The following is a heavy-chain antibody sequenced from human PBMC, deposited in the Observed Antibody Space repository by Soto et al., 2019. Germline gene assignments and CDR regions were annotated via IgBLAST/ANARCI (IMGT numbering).Heavy chain of an antibody. V-gene: IGHV1-3*01. CDR3: ARGGGWVGEASFDS. J-gene: IGHJ4*02. Sequence: QVQLEQSGAEVKKPGASVKVSCKTSGYTFTSYTLHWVRQAHGQGLEWMGWINAGNGREKYSQRFQDRVSLSTDKSATTAYRELRSPRSEDTAMYFCARGGGWVGEASFDSWGQGTLVTVSS. D-gene: IGHD3-10*01. CDR2: INAGNGRE. CDR1: GYTFTSYT.